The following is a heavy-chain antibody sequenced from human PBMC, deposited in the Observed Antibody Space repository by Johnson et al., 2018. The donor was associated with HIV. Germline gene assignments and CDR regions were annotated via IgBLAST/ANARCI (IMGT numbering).Heavy chain of an antibody. V-gene: IGHV3-11*04. CDR3: AREGTWGSNDAFDI. J-gene: IGHJ3*02. Sequence: QVQLVESGGGLVQPGGSLRLSCVASGFTFSNAWMSWVRQAPGKGLAWVSYISSSGSPIYYADSVKGRFTISRDNAKNSLYLQMNSLRAEDTAVYYCAREGTWGSNDAFDIWGQGTIVTVSS. CDR1: GFTFSNAW. D-gene: IGHD7-27*01. CDR2: ISSSGSPI.